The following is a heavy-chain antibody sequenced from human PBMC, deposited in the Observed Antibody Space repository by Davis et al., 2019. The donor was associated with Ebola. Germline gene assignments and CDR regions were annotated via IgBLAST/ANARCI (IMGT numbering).Heavy chain of an antibody. V-gene: IGHV3-43D*03. CDR3: ARGSRYWYFDL. CDR2: ISWEGYST. Sequence: GGSLRLSCAASGFTFGDYAMHWVRQTPGRGLEWVSLISWEGYSTYYADSVKGRFTVSRDSSKNFLYLQMNSLRAEDTAVYYCARGSRYWYFDLWGRGTLVTVSS. J-gene: IGHJ2*01. CDR1: GFTFGDYA.